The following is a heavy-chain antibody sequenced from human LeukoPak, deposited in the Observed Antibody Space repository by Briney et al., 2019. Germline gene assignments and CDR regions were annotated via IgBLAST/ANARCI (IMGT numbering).Heavy chain of an antibody. CDR3: ARDRGRYGSGSYYNGAPTD. D-gene: IGHD3-10*01. CDR2: ISSSSSYI. CDR1: GFTFSSYG. V-gene: IGHV3-21*01. J-gene: IGHJ4*02. Sequence: GGSLRLSCAASGFTFSSYGMNWVRQAPGKGLEWVSSISSSSSYIYYADSVKGRFTISRDNAKNSLYLQMNSLRAEDTAVYYCARDRGRYGSGSYYNGAPTDWGQGTLVTVSS.